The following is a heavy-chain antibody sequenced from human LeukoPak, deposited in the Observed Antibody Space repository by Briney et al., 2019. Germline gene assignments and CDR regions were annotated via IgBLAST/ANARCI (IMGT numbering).Heavy chain of an antibody. CDR1: GGSISSYY. V-gene: IGHV4-59*01. Sequence: SETLSLTCTVSGGSISSYYWSWIRQPPGKGLEWIGYIYYSGSTNYNPSLKSRVTISVDTSKNQFSLKLSSVTAADTAVYYCARGGKYYGDYXXFDLWGRGTLVTVSS. D-gene: IGHD4-17*01. CDR2: IYYSGST. J-gene: IGHJ2*01. CDR3: ARGGKYYGDYXXFDL.